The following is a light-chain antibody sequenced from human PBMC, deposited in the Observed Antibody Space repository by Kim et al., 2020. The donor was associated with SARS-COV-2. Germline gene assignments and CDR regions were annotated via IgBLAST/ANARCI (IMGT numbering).Light chain of an antibody. V-gene: IGLV1-44*01. J-gene: IGLJ3*02. CDR3: ATWDDSLNAWV. CDR2: AND. Sequence: ELTQPPSASGTPGQRVTISCSGGNSNIGANTVNWYQQFPGTAPKLLIYANDRRPSGVPDRFSVSQSGTSASLAISGLQSEDEADYYCATWDDSLNAWVFGGGTQLTVL. CDR1: NSNIGANT.